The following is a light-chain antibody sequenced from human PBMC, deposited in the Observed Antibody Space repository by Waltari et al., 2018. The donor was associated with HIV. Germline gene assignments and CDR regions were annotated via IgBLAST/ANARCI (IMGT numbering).Light chain of an antibody. J-gene: IGLJ2*01. V-gene: IGLV1-36*01. CDR2: YDD. CDR1: RSDIGNNA. Sequence: QSVLTQSPSTSGTPGQTVTISCSGTRSDIGNNAVNWYQQLPGKAPKLLIYYDDLLPSGVSDRFSGSKSGTSASLAISGLQSEDEADYYCAAAWDDSLNGPVFGGGTKLTVL. CDR3: AAAWDDSLNGPV.